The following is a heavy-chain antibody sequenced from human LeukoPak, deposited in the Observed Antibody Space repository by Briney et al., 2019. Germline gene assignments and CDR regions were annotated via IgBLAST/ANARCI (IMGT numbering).Heavy chain of an antibody. V-gene: IGHV4-31*03. CDR1: GGSVSSGGNY. CDR2: IHHTGSA. J-gene: IGHJ2*01. CDR3: ARDRHRSGYWYFDL. Sequence: PSQTLSLTCTVSGGSVSSGGNYWSWVRQLPGKGLEWIGYIHHTGSAYFNPFLKSRVTVSVDTSENQFSLKLSSATAADTAIYYCARDRHRSGYWYFDLWGRGILVTVSS.